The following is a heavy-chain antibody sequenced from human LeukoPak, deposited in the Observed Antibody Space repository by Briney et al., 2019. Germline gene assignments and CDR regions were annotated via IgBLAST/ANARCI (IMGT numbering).Heavy chain of an antibody. CDR1: GFTFSSYS. D-gene: IGHD3-3*01. CDR3: AREYYDFWSGYYEYYFDY. V-gene: IGHV3-48*01. J-gene: IGHJ4*02. Sequence: PGGSLRLSCAASGFTFSSYSMNWVRQAPGKGLEWVSYISSSSSTIYYADSVKGRFTISRDNAKNSLYLQMNSLRAEDTAVYYCAREYYDFWSGYYEYYFDYWGQGTPVTVSS. CDR2: ISSSSSTI.